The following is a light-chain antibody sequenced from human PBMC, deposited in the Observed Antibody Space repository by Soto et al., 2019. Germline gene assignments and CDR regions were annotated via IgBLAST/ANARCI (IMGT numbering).Light chain of an antibody. CDR1: SSKTGAGYD. V-gene: IGLV1-40*01. CDR3: QSYDSSLSGGV. J-gene: IGLJ3*02. Sequence: QAVVTQPPSVSGAPGQRVAISGTGSSSKTGAGYDVDWYQHLPEKAPKLLIYDNTTRPSGVPDRFSGSKSGTSASLAITGLQAADEADYYCQSYDSSLSGGVFGGGTKLTVL. CDR2: DNT.